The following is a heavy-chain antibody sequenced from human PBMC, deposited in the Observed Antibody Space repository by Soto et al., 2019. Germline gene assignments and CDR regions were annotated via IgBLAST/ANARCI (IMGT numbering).Heavy chain of an antibody. CDR1: GFTLSSYA. CDR2: ISYDGSNK. V-gene: IGHV3-30-3*01. D-gene: IGHD3-22*01. Sequence: GGSLRLSCAASGFTLSSYAMHWVRQAPGKGLEWVAVISYDGSNKYYADSVKGRFTISRDNSKNTLYLQMNSLRAEDTAVYYCARDRAHYCNSSCYCYWGQGTLVTVSS. J-gene: IGHJ4*02. CDR3: ARDRAHYCNSSCYCY.